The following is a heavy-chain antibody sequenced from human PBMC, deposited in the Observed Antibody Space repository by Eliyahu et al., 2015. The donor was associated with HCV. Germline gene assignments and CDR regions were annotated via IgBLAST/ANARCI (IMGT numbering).Heavy chain of an antibody. V-gene: IGHV3-49*03. D-gene: IGHD3-10*01. Sequence: EVQLVESGGGLVQPGRSLRLSCTGSGFTFGDYAMSWFRQAPGKGPEWVGFIRSKTYGGTTEYAASVKGRFTISRDDSKSIVYLQMNSLKTEDTAVYYCSREYGSGSYLDYWGQGTLVTVSS. CDR2: IRSKTYGGTT. CDR1: GFTFGDYA. CDR3: SREYGSGSYLDY. J-gene: IGHJ4*02.